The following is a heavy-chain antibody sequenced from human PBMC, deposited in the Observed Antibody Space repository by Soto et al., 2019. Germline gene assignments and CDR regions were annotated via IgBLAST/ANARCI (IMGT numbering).Heavy chain of an antibody. Sequence: SETLSLTCAVYGGSFSGYYWTWIRQPPGTGLEWIGEINHSGSTNYNPSLKSRVTISVDTSKNQFSLKLTSVTAADTAVYYCVRNTLVEYSSSSSLDPGNPADNWFDPWGQGTLVTVSS. V-gene: IGHV4-34*01. D-gene: IGHD6-6*01. CDR1: GGSFSGYY. CDR2: INHSGST. CDR3: VRNTLVEYSSSSSLDPGNPADNWFDP. J-gene: IGHJ5*02.